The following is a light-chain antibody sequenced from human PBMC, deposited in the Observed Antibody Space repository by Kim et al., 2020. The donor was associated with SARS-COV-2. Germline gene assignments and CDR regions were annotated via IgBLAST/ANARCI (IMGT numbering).Light chain of an antibody. Sequence: DIQMTQSPSSLSASVGDRVTITCRASQSISNYLNWYQQKPGKAPKLLIYAASSLQSGVPSRFSGSGSGTDFTLTISSLQPEDFATYYCQQTYSSPLTFGGWTKVDIK. CDR1: QSISNY. V-gene: IGKV1-39*01. CDR3: QQTYSSPLT. CDR2: AAS. J-gene: IGKJ4*01.